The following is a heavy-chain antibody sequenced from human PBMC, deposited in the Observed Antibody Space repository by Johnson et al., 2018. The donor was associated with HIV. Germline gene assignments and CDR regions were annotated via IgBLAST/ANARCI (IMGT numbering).Heavy chain of an antibody. D-gene: IGHD6-13*01. CDR3: ARAFGSGGYSSSWYLGLGCFDI. CDR1: GFTFDDYA. Sequence: VQLVESGGGLVQPGGSLRLSCAASGFTFDDYAMSWVRQAPGKGLEWVSAISGSGGSTYYAASVKGRFTISRDNAKKSLYLQMNSLSADDTALYYCARAFGSGGYSSSWYLGLGCFDIWGQGTMVTVSS. CDR2: ISGSGGST. V-gene: IGHV3-20*04. J-gene: IGHJ3*02.